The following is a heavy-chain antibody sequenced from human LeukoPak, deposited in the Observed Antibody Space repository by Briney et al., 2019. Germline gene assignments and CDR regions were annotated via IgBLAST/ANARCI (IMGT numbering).Heavy chain of an antibody. D-gene: IGHD2-21*02. CDR1: GFTFSTYW. CDR2: IRQDGIET. CDR3: ARARGRAHCPYFFDY. J-gene: IGHJ4*02. V-gene: IGHV3-7*01. Sequence: QPGGSLRLSCAASGFTFSTYWMSWVRQAPGKGLEWVATIRQDGIETHYVDSVRDRFLISRDNSKTSLYLQMSSLREEDTAIYYCARARGRAHCPYFFDYWCQGTLVPVSA.